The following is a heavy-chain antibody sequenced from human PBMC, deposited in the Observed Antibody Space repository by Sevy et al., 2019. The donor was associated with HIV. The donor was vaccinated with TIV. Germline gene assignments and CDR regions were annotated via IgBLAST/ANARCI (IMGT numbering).Heavy chain of an antibody. CDR1: GFTFSSYA. CDR3: VPMIVVVSLDY. D-gene: IGHD3-22*01. Sequence: GGSLRLSCSASGFTFSSYAMHWVRQAPGKGLEYVSAISSNGGSTYYADSVKGRFTISRDNSKNTLYLQMSSLRAEDTVVYYCVPMIVVVSLDYWGQGTLVTVSS. CDR2: ISSNGGST. J-gene: IGHJ4*02. V-gene: IGHV3-64D*06.